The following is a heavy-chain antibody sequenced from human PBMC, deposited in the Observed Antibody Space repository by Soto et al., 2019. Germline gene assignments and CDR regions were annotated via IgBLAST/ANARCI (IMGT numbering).Heavy chain of an antibody. Sequence: PSETLSLTCTVSGGSISSYYWSWIRQPPGKGLEWIGYMYYSGSTNYNPSLKSRVTISVDTSKNQFSLKLRYVTAADTAVYYCARRTLHGYFDYWGKGTLV. V-gene: IGHV4-59*01. CDR1: GGSISSYY. J-gene: IGHJ4*02. CDR2: MYYSGST. CDR3: ARRTLHGYFDY.